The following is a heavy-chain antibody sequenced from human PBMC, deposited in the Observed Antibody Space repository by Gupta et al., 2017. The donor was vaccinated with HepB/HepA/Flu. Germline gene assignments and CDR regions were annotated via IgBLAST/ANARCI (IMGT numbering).Heavy chain of an antibody. CDR2: IYYSGST. CDR1: GGSISSGDYF. CDR3: AREAGPYYYGSGENYGMDV. J-gene: IGHJ6*02. Sequence: QVQLQESGPGLVKPSQTLSLTCPVPGGSISSGDYFWSWIGQPPGKGLEWIGYIYYSGSTYYNPSLKSRVTISVDTSKNQFSLKLSSVTAADTAVYYCAREAGPYYYGSGENYGMDVWGQGTTVTVSS. D-gene: IGHD3-10*01. V-gene: IGHV4-30-4*01.